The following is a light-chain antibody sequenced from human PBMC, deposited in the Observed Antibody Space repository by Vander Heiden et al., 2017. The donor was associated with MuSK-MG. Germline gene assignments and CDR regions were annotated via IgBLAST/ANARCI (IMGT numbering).Light chain of an antibody. CDR1: QSLLFGNGRDY. CDR2: VGS. CDR3: MQDLQSPT. V-gene: IGKV2-28*01. J-gene: IGKJ5*01. Sequence: DIVMTQSPLSLSVTPGEPASISCRSSQSLLFGNGRDYLAWYLQKPGQSPQLLISVGSNRASGVPDRFTGSGSGTDFTLKSSRVEAEDIGVYYWMQDLQSPTFGQGTLMEIK.